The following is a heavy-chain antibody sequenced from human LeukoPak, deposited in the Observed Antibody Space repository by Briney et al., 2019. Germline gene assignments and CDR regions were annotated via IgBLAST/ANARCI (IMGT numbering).Heavy chain of an antibody. V-gene: IGHV4-4*07. CDR2: IYSSGST. Sequence: SGPLSLTCTVSGASISAFHWTWFRQPAGKGLEWIGLIYSSGSTLFNPSLKSRVAMSVDLTKNQLSLKLTSVTAADTAMYDCARKDGDYWGRGTLVAVAS. CDR1: GASISAFH. J-gene: IGHJ4*02. CDR3: ARKDGDY.